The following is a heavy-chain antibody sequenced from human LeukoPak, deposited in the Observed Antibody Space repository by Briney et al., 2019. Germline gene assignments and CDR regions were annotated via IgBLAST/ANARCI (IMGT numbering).Heavy chain of an antibody. V-gene: IGHV3-64*01. CDR3: ARPGDSSGYSWYFDL. CDR2: ISSNGGST. J-gene: IGHJ2*01. CDR1: GFTFSSYA. D-gene: IGHD3-22*01. Sequence: GGSLRLSCAASGFTFSSYAMHWVRQAPGKGLEYVSAISSNGGSTYYANSVKGRFTISRDNSKNTLYLQMGSLRAEDMAVYYCARPGDSSGYSWYFDLWGRGTLVTVSS.